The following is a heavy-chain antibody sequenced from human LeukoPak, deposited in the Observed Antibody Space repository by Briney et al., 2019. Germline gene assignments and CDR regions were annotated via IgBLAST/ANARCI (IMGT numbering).Heavy chain of an antibody. V-gene: IGHV4-39*01. Sequence: SETLSLTCTVSGGSISSSSYYWGWIRQPPGKGLEWIGSIYYSGSTYYNPSLKSRVTISVDTSKNQFSLKLSSVTAADTAVYYCARHRPQGYGYNYWGQGTLVTVSS. CDR2: IYYSGST. CDR3: ARHRPQGYGYNY. CDR1: GGSISSSSYY. D-gene: IGHD5-18*01. J-gene: IGHJ4*02.